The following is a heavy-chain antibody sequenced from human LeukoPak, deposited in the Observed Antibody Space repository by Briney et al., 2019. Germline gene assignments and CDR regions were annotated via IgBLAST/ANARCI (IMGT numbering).Heavy chain of an antibody. D-gene: IGHD6-6*01. CDR2: INPNSGGT. CDR3: ARLTIAARPISWFDP. CDR1: GYTFTGYD. Sequence: ASVKVSCKASGYTFTGYDMHWVRQGPGQGLEWMGWINPNSGGTNYAQKFQGRVTMTRDTSISTAYMELSRLRSDDTAVYYCARLTIAARPISWFDPWGQGTLVTVSS. J-gene: IGHJ5*02. V-gene: IGHV1-2*02.